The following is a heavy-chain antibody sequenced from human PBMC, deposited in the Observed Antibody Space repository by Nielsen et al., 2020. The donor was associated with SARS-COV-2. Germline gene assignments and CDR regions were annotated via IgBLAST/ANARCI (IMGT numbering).Heavy chain of an antibody. D-gene: IGHD3-22*01. Sequence: WVRQAPGQGLEWMGIINPSGGSTSYAQKFQGRVTMTRDTSTSTVYTELSSLRSEDTAVYYCARDSNTSGHYYPVDYWGQGTLVTVSS. CDR2: INPSGGST. J-gene: IGHJ4*02. CDR3: ARDSNTSGHYYPVDY. V-gene: IGHV1-46*01.